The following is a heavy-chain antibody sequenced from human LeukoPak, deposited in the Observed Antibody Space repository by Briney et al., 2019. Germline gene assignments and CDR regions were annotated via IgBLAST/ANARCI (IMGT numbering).Heavy chain of an antibody. D-gene: IGHD5-12*01. J-gene: IGHJ4*02. CDR2: IYTSGTT. CDR1: GGSFSGYY. Sequence: SETLSLTCAVYGGSFSGYYWSWIRQPAGKGLEWIGRIYTSGTTIYNPSLKSRVTMSVDTSKDQFSLKLTSVTAADTAVYYCARWNGYGWHDYWGQGILVTVSS. V-gene: IGHV4-59*10. CDR3: ARWNGYGWHDY.